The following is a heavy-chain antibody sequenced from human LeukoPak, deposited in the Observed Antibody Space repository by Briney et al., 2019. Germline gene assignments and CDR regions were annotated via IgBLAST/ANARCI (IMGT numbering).Heavy chain of an antibody. CDR1: GGSISGYH. Sequence: PSETLSLTCNVSGGSISGYHWSWIRQPPGKGLEWLGYIYYSGSSNYNPSLKSRVTISVDTSKNQFSLKLSSVTAADTAVYYCAGLVVVAATYYFDYWGQGTLVTVSS. J-gene: IGHJ4*02. CDR3: AGLVVVAATYYFDY. V-gene: IGHV4-59*01. CDR2: IYYSGSS. D-gene: IGHD2-15*01.